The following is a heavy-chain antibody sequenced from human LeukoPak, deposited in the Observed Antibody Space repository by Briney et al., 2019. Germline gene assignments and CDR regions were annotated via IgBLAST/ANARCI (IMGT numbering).Heavy chain of an antibody. CDR2: IKSETDGGTT. D-gene: IGHD2-2*01. V-gene: IGHV3-15*01. CDR1: GFTFSSYG. J-gene: IGHJ4*02. Sequence: GRSLRLSCAASGFTFSSYGMHWVRQAPGKGLEWVGHIKSETDGGTTDYAAPVKGRFTISRDDSKSTLYLQMNSLKTEDTAVYYCATSIVVVPAADYWGQGTLVTVSS. CDR3: ATSIVVVPAADY.